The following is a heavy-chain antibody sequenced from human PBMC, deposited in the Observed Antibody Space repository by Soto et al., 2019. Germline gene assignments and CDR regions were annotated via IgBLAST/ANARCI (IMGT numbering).Heavy chain of an antibody. CDR1: GGTFRTSA. V-gene: IGHV1-69*12. Sequence: QVQLVQSGAEVKKLGSSVRVSCKTSGGTFRTSAISWVRQAPGQGLEWMGGIMPVFPTPDYAQKFQGRVTITAEESTSTAYMELSSLRSEDTAVYYCARDKDRQQLGGNYYYIMDVWGQGTTVTVSS. CDR3: ARDKDRQQLGGNYYYIMDV. CDR2: IMPVFPTP. D-gene: IGHD3-3*02. J-gene: IGHJ6*02.